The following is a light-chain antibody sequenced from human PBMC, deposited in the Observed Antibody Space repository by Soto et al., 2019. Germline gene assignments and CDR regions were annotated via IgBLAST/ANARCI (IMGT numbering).Light chain of an antibody. V-gene: IGKV3-15*01. Sequence: ERVLTQSRITLSVSPGERATLSCRASQSVGSNLAWYQQKPGQAPRLLIYGASTRATGVPPRFSGSGSGTEFTLTISSLQSEDFAVYYCQKFNKWPWTFGQGTKVDIK. J-gene: IGKJ1*01. CDR1: QSVGSN. CDR3: QKFNKWPWT. CDR2: GAS.